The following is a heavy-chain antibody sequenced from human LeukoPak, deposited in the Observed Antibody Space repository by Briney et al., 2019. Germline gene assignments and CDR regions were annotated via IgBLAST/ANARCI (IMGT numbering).Heavy chain of an antibody. CDR1: GFTFSTYG. Sequence: GGSLRLSCAASGFTFSTYGMHWVRQAPGKGLEWVAFIRSDGINKYYADSVKGRFTISRDNSKNTLYLQMNSLRAEDTAVYYCAKWPVYSGSYGHFDYWGQGTLVTVSS. CDR2: IRSDGINK. D-gene: IGHD1-26*01. V-gene: IGHV3-30*02. CDR3: AKWPVYSGSYGHFDY. J-gene: IGHJ4*02.